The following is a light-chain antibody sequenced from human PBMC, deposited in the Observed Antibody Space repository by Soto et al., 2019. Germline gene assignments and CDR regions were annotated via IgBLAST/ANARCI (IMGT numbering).Light chain of an antibody. CDR3: QKYNSYSQK. J-gene: IGKJ1*01. V-gene: IGKV1-5*01. Sequence: DIQMTHSPSTLSASVLDIVTITFRSSQGISSWLALYQQKPGKAPKLLIYDASSLESGVPSRFSGSGSGTEFTLTISSLQPDDFATYYCQKYNSYSQKFGQGTKVDIK. CDR1: QGISSW. CDR2: DAS.